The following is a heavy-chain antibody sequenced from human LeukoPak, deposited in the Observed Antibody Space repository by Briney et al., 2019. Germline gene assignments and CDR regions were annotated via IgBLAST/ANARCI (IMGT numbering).Heavy chain of an antibody. Sequence: GGSLRLSCVASGFTFTSYAMTWVRQAPGKGLEWVSVIYSGGSTYYADSVKGRFTISRDNSKNTLYLQMNSLRAEDTAVYYCAGGYYGSGSYYSPNFDYWGQGTLVTVSS. CDR1: GFTFTSYA. CDR2: IYSGGST. V-gene: IGHV3-53*01. D-gene: IGHD3-10*01. CDR3: AGGYYGSGSYYSPNFDY. J-gene: IGHJ4*02.